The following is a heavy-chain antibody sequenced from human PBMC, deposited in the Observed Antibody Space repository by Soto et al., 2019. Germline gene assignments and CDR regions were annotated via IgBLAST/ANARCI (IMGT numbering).Heavy chain of an antibody. CDR3: ARHGALGRYSIDY. V-gene: IGHV4-59*08. CDR1: GGSISSYY. J-gene: IGHJ4*02. CDR2: IYYSGST. Sequence: SETLSLTCTVSGGSISSYYWSWIRQPPGKGLEWIGYIYYSGSTNYNPSLKSRVTISVDTSKNQFSLKLSSVTAADTAVYYCARHGALGRYSIDYWGQGTLVTVSS. D-gene: IGHD1-26*01.